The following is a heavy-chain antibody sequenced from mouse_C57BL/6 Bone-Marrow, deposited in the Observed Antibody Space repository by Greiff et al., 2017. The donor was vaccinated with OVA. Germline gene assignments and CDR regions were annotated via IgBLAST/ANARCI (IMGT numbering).Heavy chain of an antibody. CDR1: GYSITSDY. V-gene: IGHV3-8*01. Sequence: EVKLLESGPGLAKPSQTLSLTCSVTGYSITSDYWNWIRKFPGNKLEYMGYISYSGSTYYNPSLKSRISITRDTSKNQYYLQLNSVTTEDTATYYCARYLNYGSSHWYFDVWGTGTTVTVSS. D-gene: IGHD1-1*01. CDR3: ARYLNYGSSHWYFDV. J-gene: IGHJ1*03. CDR2: ISYSGST.